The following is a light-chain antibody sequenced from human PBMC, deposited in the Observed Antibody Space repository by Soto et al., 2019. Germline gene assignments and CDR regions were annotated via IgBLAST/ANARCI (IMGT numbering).Light chain of an antibody. V-gene: IGKV3-20*01. CDR1: QSVSSSY. Sequence: EIVLTQSPGTLSLSPGERATLSCRASQSVSSSYLAWYQQKPGQAPRLLIYGASSRATGIPDRFSGSGSGTEFTLTISRLDPEDFAVYYCQQYGSSPGTFGQGTKVES. J-gene: IGKJ1*01. CDR3: QQYGSSPGT. CDR2: GAS.